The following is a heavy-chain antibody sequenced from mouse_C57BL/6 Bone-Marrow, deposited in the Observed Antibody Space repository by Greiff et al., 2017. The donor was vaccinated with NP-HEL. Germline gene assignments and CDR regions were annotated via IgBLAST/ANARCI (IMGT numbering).Heavy chain of an antibody. CDR2: IDPSDSYT. CDR3: ARSWDSFDY. CDR1: GYTFTSYW. V-gene: IGHV1-50*01. J-gene: IGHJ2*01. Sequence: VQLQQPGAELVKPGASVKLSCKASGYTFTSYWMQWVKQRPGQGLEWIGEIDPSDSYTNYNQKFKGKATLTVDTSSSTAYMQLSSLTSEDSAVYYCARSWDSFDYWGQGTTLTVSS.